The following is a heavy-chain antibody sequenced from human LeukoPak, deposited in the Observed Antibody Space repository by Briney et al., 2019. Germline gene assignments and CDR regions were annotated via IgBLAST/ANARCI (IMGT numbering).Heavy chain of an antibody. CDR3: ARDPAYCSGGSCYVWDY. V-gene: IGHV3-48*02. CDR1: GFTFSSYS. CDR2: ISSSSSSTI. D-gene: IGHD2-15*01. Sequence: GGSLRLSCAASGFTFSSYSMNWVRQAPGKGLEWVSYISSSSSSTIYYADSVKGRFTISRDNAKNSLYLQMNSLRDEDTAVYYCARDPAYCSGGSCYVWDYWGQGTLVTVSS. J-gene: IGHJ4*02.